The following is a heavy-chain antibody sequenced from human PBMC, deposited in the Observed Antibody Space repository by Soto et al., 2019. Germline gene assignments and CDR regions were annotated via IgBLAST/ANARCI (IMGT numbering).Heavy chain of an antibody. CDR2: INAGNGNT. Sequence: AASVKVSCKASGYTFTSYAMHWVRQAPGQSLEWMGWINAGNGNTKYSQKFQGRVTITRDTSASTAYMELSSLRSEDTAVYYCAHGDYGQGFIFDYWGQGTLVTVSS. D-gene: IGHD4-17*01. V-gene: IGHV1-3*01. CDR3: AHGDYGQGFIFDY. CDR1: GYTFTSYA. J-gene: IGHJ4*02.